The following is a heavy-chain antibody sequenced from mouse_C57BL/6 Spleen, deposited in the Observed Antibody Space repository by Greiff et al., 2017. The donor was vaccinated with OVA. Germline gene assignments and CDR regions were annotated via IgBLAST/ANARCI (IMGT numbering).Heavy chain of an antibody. CDR1: GFTFSSYG. J-gene: IGHJ1*03. V-gene: IGHV5-6*01. CDR2: ISSGGSYT. Sequence: EVQRVESGGDLVKPGGSLKLSCAASGFTFSSYGMSWVRQTPDKRLEWVATISSGGSYTYYPDSVKGRFTISRDNAKNTLYLQMSSLKSEDTAMYYCARHYHDEGYFDVWGTGTTVTVSS. CDR3: ARHYHDEGYFDV. D-gene: IGHD5-5*01.